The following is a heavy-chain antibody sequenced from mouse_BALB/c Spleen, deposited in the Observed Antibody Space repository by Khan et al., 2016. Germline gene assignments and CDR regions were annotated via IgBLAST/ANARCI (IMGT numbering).Heavy chain of an antibody. Sequence: MQLQQSGAELVKPGASVKLSCTASGFNIKDTYMHWVKQRPEQGLEWIGRIDPANGNTKYDPKFQGKATITADTSSNTAYLQLSSLTSEDTAVYYCARSRVYDGYYGYAMDYWGQGTSVTVSS. CDR1: GFNIKDTY. CDR3: ARSRVYDGYYGYAMDY. CDR2: IDPANGNT. D-gene: IGHD2-3*01. J-gene: IGHJ4*01. V-gene: IGHV14-3*02.